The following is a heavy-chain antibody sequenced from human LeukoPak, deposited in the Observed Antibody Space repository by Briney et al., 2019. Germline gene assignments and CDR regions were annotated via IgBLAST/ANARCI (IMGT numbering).Heavy chain of an antibody. J-gene: IGHJ4*02. V-gene: IGHV3-23*01. D-gene: IGHD3-22*01. CDR2: ISASGP. CDR3: AKDHESDGYPCLDH. CDR1: GFTFTNYV. Sequence: GGSLRLSCAASGFTFTNYVMTWVRQAPGKGLEWVSAISASGPYYADAVRGRFTISRDNSRNTLSLQMDSLRAEDTAVYYCAKDHESDGYPCLDHWGLGTLVTVSS.